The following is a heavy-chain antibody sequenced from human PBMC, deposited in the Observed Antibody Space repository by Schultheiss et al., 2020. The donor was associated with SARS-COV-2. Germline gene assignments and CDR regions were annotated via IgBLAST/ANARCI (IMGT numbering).Heavy chain of an antibody. CDR1: GGSISSYY. D-gene: IGHD2-15*01. CDR3: ARDHPGYCSGGSCYGYYGMDV. V-gene: IGHV4-4*07. CDR2: IYTSGST. J-gene: IGHJ6*02. Sequence: SETLSLTCTVSGGSISSYYWSWIRQPAGKGLEWIGRIYTSGSTNYNPSLKSRVTISVDTSKNQFSLKLSSVTAADTAVYYCARDHPGYCSGGSCYGYYGMDVWGQGTTVTVSS.